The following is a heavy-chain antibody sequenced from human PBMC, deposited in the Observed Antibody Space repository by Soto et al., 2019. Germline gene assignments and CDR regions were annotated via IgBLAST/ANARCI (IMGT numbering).Heavy chain of an antibody. J-gene: IGHJ6*02. Sequence: SVKVSCKASGFTFTSSAVQWVRQARGQRLEWIGWFVVGSGNTNYAQKFQERVTITRDMSTSTAYMELSSLRSEDTAVYYCAAARSRYYYYGMDVWGQGTTVTVSS. CDR1: GFTFTSSA. CDR2: FVVGSGNT. V-gene: IGHV1-58*01. D-gene: IGHD3-10*01. CDR3: AAARSRYYYYGMDV.